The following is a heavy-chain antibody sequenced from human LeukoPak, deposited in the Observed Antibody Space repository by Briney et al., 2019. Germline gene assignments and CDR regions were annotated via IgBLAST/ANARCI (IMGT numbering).Heavy chain of an antibody. V-gene: IGHV3-15*01. CDR2: IKSKTDGGTT. Sequence: GGSLRLSCAASGFTFDNAWMSWVRQAPGKGLEWVGRIKSKTDGGTTDYAAPVKGRFTISRDDSKNTLYLQMNSLKTEDTAVYYCTTFHRGGSYLLGYYYYYMDVWGKGTTVTISS. D-gene: IGHD1-26*01. J-gene: IGHJ6*03. CDR1: GFTFDNAW. CDR3: TTFHRGGSYLLGYYYYYMDV.